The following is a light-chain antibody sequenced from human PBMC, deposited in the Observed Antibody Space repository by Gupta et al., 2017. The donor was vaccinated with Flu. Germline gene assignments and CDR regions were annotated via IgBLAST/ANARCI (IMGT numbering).Light chain of an antibody. CDR3: QQYNNWLDGLT. J-gene: IGKJ4*01. CDR1: QSVSSN. Sequence: EIVMTQSPATLPVSPGERATLSCRASQSVSSNLAWYQQKPGQAPRLLIYGASTRATGIPARFSGSGSGTEFTLTISSLQSEDFAVYYCQQYNNWLDGLTFGGGTKVEIK. CDR2: GAS. V-gene: IGKV3-15*01.